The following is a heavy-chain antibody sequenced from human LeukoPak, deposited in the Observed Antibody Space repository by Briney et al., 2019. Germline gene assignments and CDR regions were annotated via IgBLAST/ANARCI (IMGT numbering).Heavy chain of an antibody. D-gene: IGHD5-12*01. V-gene: IGHV3-53*04. Sequence: PGGSLRLSCAASGFTVSSNYMSWVRQAPGKGLEWVSVIYSGGSTYYADSVKGRFTISRHSSKNTLYLQMNSLRAEDTAVYYCARKYSGYDSFWDYWGQGTLVTVSS. J-gene: IGHJ4*02. CDR3: ARKYSGYDSFWDY. CDR1: GFTVSSNY. CDR2: IYSGGST.